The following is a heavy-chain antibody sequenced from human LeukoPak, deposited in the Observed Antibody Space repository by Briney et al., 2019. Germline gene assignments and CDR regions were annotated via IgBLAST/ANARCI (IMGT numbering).Heavy chain of an antibody. Sequence: ASVTLRFSAAGYTFTFYSISWVRLAPGQGLEWMGWISAYNGNTNYAQKLQGRVTMTTDTSTSTAYMELRSLRSDDTAFYYCTRGSGSRPTLGSYGGKGPLVTVSS. CDR1: GYTFTFYS. CDR3: TRGSGSRPTLGSY. J-gene: IGHJ4*02. V-gene: IGHV1-18*01. D-gene: IGHD3-3*01. CDR2: ISAYNGNT.